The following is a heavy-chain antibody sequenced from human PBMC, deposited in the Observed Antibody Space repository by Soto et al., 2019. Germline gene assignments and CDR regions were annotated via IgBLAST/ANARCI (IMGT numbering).Heavy chain of an antibody. CDR3: ARAPVLTTVTTPPPYFDY. CDR2: ISAYNGNT. V-gene: IGHV1-18*01. Sequence: QVRLVQSGAEMKKPGASVKVSCKASGYTFTSYGISWVRQAPGQGLMWMGWISAYNGNTNYAQKLQGRVTMTTDTSTSTAYMELRSLRSDDTAVYYCARAPVLTTVTTPPPYFDYWRQGTLVTVSS. J-gene: IGHJ4*02. D-gene: IGHD4-17*01. CDR1: GYTFTSYG.